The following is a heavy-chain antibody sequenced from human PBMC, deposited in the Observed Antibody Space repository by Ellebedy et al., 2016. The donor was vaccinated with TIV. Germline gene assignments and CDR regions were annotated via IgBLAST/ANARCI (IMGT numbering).Heavy chain of an antibody. CDR3: AREVLGGQGDMDV. J-gene: IGHJ6*02. V-gene: IGHV3-33*01. CDR1: GFIFSHYH. Sequence: PGESLKISCAPSGFIFSHYHMHWVRQAPGKGLEWVALIWSDGSEEYYAASVKGRFTLSRDNSKNTLYLQMNSLTAKDTAVYYCAREVLGGQGDMDVWGQGTTVTVSS. D-gene: IGHD3-10*01. CDR2: IWSDGSEE.